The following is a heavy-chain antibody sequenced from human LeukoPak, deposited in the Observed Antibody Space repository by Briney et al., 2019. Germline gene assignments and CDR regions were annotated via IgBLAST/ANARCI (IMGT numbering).Heavy chain of an antibody. CDR2: IYSGGNT. D-gene: IGHD6-13*01. Sequence: GGSLRLSCVASGLSVSNSYLSWVRQAPGKGLEWVSVIYSGGNTYYADSVKGRFTISRDDSKNTLYLQMNNLRVEDTAVYYCARDRGAAHGRGGWFDPWGQGTLVTVSS. CDR1: GLSVSNSY. J-gene: IGHJ5*02. V-gene: IGHV3-53*01. CDR3: ARDRGAAHGRGGWFDP.